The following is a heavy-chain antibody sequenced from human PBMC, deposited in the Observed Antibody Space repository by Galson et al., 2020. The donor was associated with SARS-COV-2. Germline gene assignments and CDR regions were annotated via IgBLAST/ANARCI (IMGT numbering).Heavy chain of an antibody. CDR1: GFIFANYG. D-gene: IGHD2-15*01. J-gene: IGHJ2*01. V-gene: IGHV3-21*05. Sequence: GGSLRLSCAASGFIFANYGINWVRQAPGKGLEWVSYISSGSGFIYYADSMRGRFTISRDDAKNSVFLEMNSLSADDTAAYFCARRAEGVVVEPRQAYWYFDLLGRGTLVSVSA. CDR2: ISSGSGFI. CDR3: ARRAEGVVVEPRQAYWYFDL.